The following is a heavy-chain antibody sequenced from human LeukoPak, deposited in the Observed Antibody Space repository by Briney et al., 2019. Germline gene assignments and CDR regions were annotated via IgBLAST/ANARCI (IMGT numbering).Heavy chain of an antibody. CDR2: ICYSGST. CDR3: ARRLGIAVFDY. CDR1: GGSISSSSYY. V-gene: IGHV4-39*01. Sequence: SETLSLTCTVSGGSISSSSYYWGWIRQPPGKGLELIGSICYSGSTYYNPSLRSRVTMSVDTSENQFSLKMSSVTAADTAVYHCARRLGIAVFDYWGQGTLVTVSS. J-gene: IGHJ4*02. D-gene: IGHD6-19*01.